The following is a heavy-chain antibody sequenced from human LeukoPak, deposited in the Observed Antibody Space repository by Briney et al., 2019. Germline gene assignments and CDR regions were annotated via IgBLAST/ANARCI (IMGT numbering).Heavy chain of an antibody. CDR2: IYYSGST. CDR3: ARDLGNGYNFFDY. CDR1: GGSINNYD. Sequence: PSETLSLTCTVSGGSINNYDGSWIRQPPGKGREGIGDIYYSGSTNYNPSLKSRVIMSVDTSKNQFSLKLSSLTAAATAVYYCARDLGNGYNFFDYWGPGRLVTVSS. V-gene: IGHV4-59*01. J-gene: IGHJ4*02. D-gene: IGHD5-24*01.